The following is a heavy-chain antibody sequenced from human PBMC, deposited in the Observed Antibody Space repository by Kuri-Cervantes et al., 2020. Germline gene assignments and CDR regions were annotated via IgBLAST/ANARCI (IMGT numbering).Heavy chain of an antibody. D-gene: IGHD5-24*01. Sequence: ASVNVSCKDSGYTFTSYGISGVRPAPGQGLEWMGWISAYNGNTDYAQKLQGRVTMSTDTSTSTAYMELRSLGSDDTAVYYCARVQVEMATIVYYCDYWGQGTLVTVSS. J-gene: IGHJ4*02. V-gene: IGHV1-18*01. CDR3: ARVQVEMATIVYYCDY. CDR2: ISAYNGNT. CDR1: GYTFTSYG.